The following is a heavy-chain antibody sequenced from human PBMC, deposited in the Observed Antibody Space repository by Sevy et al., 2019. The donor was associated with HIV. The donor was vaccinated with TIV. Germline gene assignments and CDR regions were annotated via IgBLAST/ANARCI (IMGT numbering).Heavy chain of an antibody. J-gene: IGHJ4*02. CDR1: GFSFSSYW. Sequence: GGSLRLSCAASGFSFSSYWMSWVRQAPGKGLEWVATMKEDGSEKYYVDSVEGRFTNSRDNAKNSLYLQMNSLGAEDTAVYFCVREGLGGYSYSLDCWGQGALVTVSS. CDR3: VREGLGGYSYSLDC. D-gene: IGHD5-18*01. CDR2: MKEDGSEK. V-gene: IGHV3-7*01.